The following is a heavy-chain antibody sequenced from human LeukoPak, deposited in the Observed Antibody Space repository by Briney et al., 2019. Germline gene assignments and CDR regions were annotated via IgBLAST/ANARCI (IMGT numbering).Heavy chain of an antibody. J-gene: IGHJ6*03. CDR3: ARGTVQEYYYYYMDV. D-gene: IGHD4-17*01. CDR1: GGTFSSYG. Sequence: SVKVSCKASGGTFSSYGITWVRQAPGQGLEWMGGIIPIFGTANYAQKFQGRVTITADKSTSTAYMELSSLRSGDTAMYYCARGTVQEYYYYYMDVWGKGTTVTVSS. CDR2: IIPIFGTA. V-gene: IGHV1-69*06.